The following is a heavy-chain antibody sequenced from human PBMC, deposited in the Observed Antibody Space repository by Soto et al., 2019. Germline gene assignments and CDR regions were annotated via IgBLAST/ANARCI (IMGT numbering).Heavy chain of an antibody. V-gene: IGHV1-24*01. D-gene: IGHD2-2*02. J-gene: IGHJ5*02. CDR1: GYTLTELS. Sequence: GASVKVSCKVSGYTLTELSMHWVRQAPGKGLEWMGGFDTEDGETIYAQKFQGRVTMTEDTSTDTAYMELSSLRSEDTAVYYCATDSPKYCSSTSCYKWGWFDPWGQGTLVTVSS. CDR3: ATDSPKYCSSTSCYKWGWFDP. CDR2: FDTEDGET.